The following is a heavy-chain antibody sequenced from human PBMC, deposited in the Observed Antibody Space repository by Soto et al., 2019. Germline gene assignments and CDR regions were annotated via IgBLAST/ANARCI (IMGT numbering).Heavy chain of an antibody. V-gene: IGHV5-10-1*01. CDR1: GYSFTSYW. Sequence: GESLKISCKGSGYSFTSYWISWVRQMPGKGLEWMGRIDPSDSYTNYSPSFQGHVTISADKSISTAYLQWSSLKASDTAMYYCARHPVDDYVWASYPFYFDYWGQGTLVTVSS. D-gene: IGHD3-16*02. CDR3: ARHPVDDYVWASYPFYFDY. J-gene: IGHJ4*02. CDR2: IDPSDSYT.